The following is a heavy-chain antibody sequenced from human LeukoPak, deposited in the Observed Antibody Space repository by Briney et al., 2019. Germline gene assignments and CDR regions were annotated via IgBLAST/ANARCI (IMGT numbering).Heavy chain of an antibody. D-gene: IGHD7-27*01. J-gene: IGHJ6*03. Sequence: GGSLRLSCAASGFTFSNYSMNWVRQAPGKGLEWVSLISSSSRFIYYGDSVKGRFTISRDNAKNSLYLQMNSLRAEDTAVYYCARETNWGSYYYYYYMDVWGKGTTVTISS. CDR1: GFTFSNYS. CDR2: ISSSSRFI. V-gene: IGHV3-21*01. CDR3: ARETNWGSYYYYYYMDV.